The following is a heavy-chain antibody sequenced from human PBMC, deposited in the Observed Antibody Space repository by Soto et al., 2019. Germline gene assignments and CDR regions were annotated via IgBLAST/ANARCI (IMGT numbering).Heavy chain of an antibody. V-gene: IGHV4-59*01. J-gene: IGHJ4*02. CDR1: GGSISSYY. Sequence: SETLSLTCTVSGGSISSYYWSWIRQPPGKGLEWIGYIYYSGSTNYNPSLKSRVTISVDTSKNQFSLKLSSVTAADTAVYYCARYSGSYSFDYWGQGTLVTVSS. CDR3: ARYSGSYSFDY. D-gene: IGHD1-26*01. CDR2: IYYSGST.